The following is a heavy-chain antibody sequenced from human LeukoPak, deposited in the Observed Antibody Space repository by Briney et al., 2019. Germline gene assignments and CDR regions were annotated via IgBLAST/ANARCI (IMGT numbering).Heavy chain of an antibody. CDR3: ARGRGYSYGFYFDY. J-gene: IGHJ4*02. D-gene: IGHD5-18*01. CDR2: VYYSGST. V-gene: IGHV4-59*01. Sequence: SETLSLTCTVSGGSISSYYWSWIRQPPGKGLEWIGYVYYSGSTNYNPSLKSRVTMSVDTSKNQFSLKLSSVTAADTAVYYCARGRGYSYGFYFDYWGQGTLVSVSS. CDR1: GGSISSYY.